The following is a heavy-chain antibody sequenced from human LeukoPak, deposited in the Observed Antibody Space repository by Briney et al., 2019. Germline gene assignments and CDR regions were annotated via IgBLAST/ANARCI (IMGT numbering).Heavy chain of an antibody. V-gene: IGHV1-69*04. J-gene: IGHJ4*02. CDR2: IIPILGRP. D-gene: IGHD2-2*02. CDR3: ARAGPISPGLFDF. Sequence: ASVKVSCKASGDTFSSDDISWVRQAPGQGLEWMGRIIPILGRPTYVQKFQGRVTFTADKVTSTAYMELRSLISDDTAVYYCARAGPISPGLFDFWGQGTLVTVSS. CDR1: GDTFSSDD.